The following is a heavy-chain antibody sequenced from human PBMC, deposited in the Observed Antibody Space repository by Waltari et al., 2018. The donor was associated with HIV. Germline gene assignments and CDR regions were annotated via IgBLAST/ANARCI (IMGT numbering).Heavy chain of an antibody. Sequence: EVQLLESGGGLVQPGGSLRLSCRASGFSFSIYAMNWVRQAPGKGLGWVSFISGSGDNRYYADSVKGRFTISRDNSKNKVFLQMKSLRPEDTAFYYCTKDPVTAVGNINWFDPWGQGTLVTVSS. J-gene: IGHJ5*02. CDR1: GFSFSIYA. D-gene: IGHD6-13*01. CDR3: TKDPVTAVGNINWFDP. CDR2: ISGSGDNR. V-gene: IGHV3-23*01.